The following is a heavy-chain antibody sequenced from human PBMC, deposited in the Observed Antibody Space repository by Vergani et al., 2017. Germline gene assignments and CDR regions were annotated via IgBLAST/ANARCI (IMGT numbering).Heavy chain of an antibody. J-gene: IGHJ5*02. V-gene: IGHV3-23*01. CDR3: VKDAWSYENWFDT. CDR2: PTGGGGCT. CDR1: GFTFSTYA. Sequence: EVQLLESGGSLKQPGGSVRLSCAASGFTFSTYAMHWVRQAGGPGLERVSAPTGGGGCTYYAASFKGLFIISRDNSRDTLYLQTNSLRPEDTATYYCVKDAWSYENWFDTWGQGTLVTVSS. D-gene: IGHD1-26*01.